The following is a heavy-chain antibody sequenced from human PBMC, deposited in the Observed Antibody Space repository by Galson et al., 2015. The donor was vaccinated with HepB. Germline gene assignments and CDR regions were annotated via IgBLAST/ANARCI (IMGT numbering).Heavy chain of an antibody. Sequence: SLRLCCAGSGFTFSPRSMNWVRQAPGKGLDWVSYLSTSNNQSYADSVKGRFAISRDNAKNSVYLHMSSLRGEDTAVYYCARVAWTGYYTADLWGQGTMVTVS. CDR2: LSTSNNQ. J-gene: IGHJ3*01. D-gene: IGHD3/OR15-3a*01. V-gene: IGHV3-48*01. CDR3: ARVAWTGYYTADL. CDR1: GFTFSPRS.